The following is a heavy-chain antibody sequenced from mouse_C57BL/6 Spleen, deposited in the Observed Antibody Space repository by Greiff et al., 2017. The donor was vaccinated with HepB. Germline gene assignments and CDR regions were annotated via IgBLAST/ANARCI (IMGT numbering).Heavy chain of an antibody. CDR2: IYPGSGNT. D-gene: IGHD1-1*02. J-gene: IGHJ1*03. CDR3: ARSKIPMDFDV. Sequence: QVQLQQSGAELVRPGASVKLSCKASGYTFTDYYINWVKQRPGQGLEWIARIYPGSGNTYYNEKFKGKATLNAEKSSSTAYMQLSSLTSEDSAVYFCARSKIPMDFDVWGTGTTVTVSS. V-gene: IGHV1-76*01. CDR1: GYTFTDYY.